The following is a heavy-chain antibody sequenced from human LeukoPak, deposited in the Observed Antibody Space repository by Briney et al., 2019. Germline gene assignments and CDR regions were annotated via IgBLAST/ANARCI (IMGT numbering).Heavy chain of an antibody. CDR3: ASALASPYYDFWSGSARRGYYFDY. CDR2: IKQDGSEK. CDR1: GFTFSSYW. Sequence: AGGSLRLSCAASGFTFSSYWMSWVRQAPGKGLEWVANIKQDGSEKYYVDSVKGRFTISRDNAKNLLYLQMNSLRAEDTAVYYCASALASPYYDFWSGSARRGYYFDYWGQGTLVTVSS. J-gene: IGHJ4*02. D-gene: IGHD3-3*01. V-gene: IGHV3-7*01.